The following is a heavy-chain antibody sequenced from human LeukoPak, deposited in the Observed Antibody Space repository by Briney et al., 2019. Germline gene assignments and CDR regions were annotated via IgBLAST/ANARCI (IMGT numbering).Heavy chain of an antibody. Sequence: ASVKVSCKASGYIFTGYYMHWVRQAPGQGLEWMGRINANSGGTNYAQNFQGRVTMTRDTSISTAYMELSRLRSDDAAVYYCARGPIMLSFGGFDYWGQGTLVTVSS. CDR1: GYIFTGYY. V-gene: IGHV1-2*02. CDR3: ARGPIMLSFGGFDY. J-gene: IGHJ4*02. D-gene: IGHD3-16*01. CDR2: INANSGGT.